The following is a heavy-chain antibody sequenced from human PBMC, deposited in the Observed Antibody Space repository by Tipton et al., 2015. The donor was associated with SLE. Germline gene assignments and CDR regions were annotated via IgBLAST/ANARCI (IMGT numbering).Heavy chain of an antibody. V-gene: IGHV4-59*01. D-gene: IGHD3-3*01. CDR3: ARSGYDFWSGYYGYYFDY. CDR1: GGSISSYY. Sequence: TLSLTCTVSGGSISSYYWSWIRQPPGKGLEWIGYIYYTGSTNYNPSLKSRVTISVDTSKNQFSLKLSSVTAADTAVYYFARSGYDFWSGYYGYYFDYWGQGTLVTVSS. CDR2: IYYTGST. J-gene: IGHJ4*02.